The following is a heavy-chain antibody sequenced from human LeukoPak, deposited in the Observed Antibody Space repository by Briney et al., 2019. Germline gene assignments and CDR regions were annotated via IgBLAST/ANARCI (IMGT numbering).Heavy chain of an antibody. D-gene: IGHD2-21*02. J-gene: IGHJ4*02. CDR2: ISYDGSNK. Sequence: GGSLRLSCAASGFIFSSFAIHWVRQSPGKGLEWVAVISYDGSNKYYTDSVKGRFTVSRDNSENTLYLQMNSLRPEDTSVYYCATERAGVVTLQYWGQGTLVTVSS. CDR3: ATERAGVVTLQY. CDR1: GFIFSSFA. V-gene: IGHV3-30*04.